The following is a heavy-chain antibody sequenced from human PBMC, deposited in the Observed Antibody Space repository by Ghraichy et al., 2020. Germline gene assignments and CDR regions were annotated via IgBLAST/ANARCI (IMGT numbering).Heavy chain of an antibody. J-gene: IGHJ4*02. V-gene: IGHV4-34*01. CDR2: INHSGST. Sequence: TLSLTCAVYGGSFSGYYWSWIRQPPGKGLEWIGEINHSGSTNYNPSLKSRVTISVDTSKNQFSLKLSSVTAADTAVYYCATLNSGYSSSWSSYWGQGTLVTVSS. CDR3: ATLNSGYSSSWSSY. D-gene: IGHD6-13*01. CDR1: GGSFSGYY.